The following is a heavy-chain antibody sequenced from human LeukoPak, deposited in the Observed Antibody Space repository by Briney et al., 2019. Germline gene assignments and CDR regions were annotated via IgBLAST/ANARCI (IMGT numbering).Heavy chain of an antibody. Sequence: GGSLRLSCAASGFTFSSYAMSWVRQAPGKGLEWVSAISGSGGSTYYADSVKGRFTISRDNSKNPLYLQMNSLRAEDTAVYYCAADYYDSSGYSVGPVFYWGQGTLVTVSS. CDR2: ISGSGGST. V-gene: IGHV3-23*01. J-gene: IGHJ4*02. D-gene: IGHD3-22*01. CDR3: AADYYDSSGYSVGPVFY. CDR1: GFTFSSYA.